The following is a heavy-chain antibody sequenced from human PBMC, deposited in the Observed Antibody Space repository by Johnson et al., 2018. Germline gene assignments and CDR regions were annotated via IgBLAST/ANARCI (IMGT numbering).Heavy chain of an antibody. CDR3: AGDGRSGTHNAEYLQH. D-gene: IGHD1-26*01. CDR1: GFTFIRYA. V-gene: IGHV3-23*04. J-gene: IGHJ1*01. Sequence: VQLVQSGGGFVQPGGSLRLSCAASGFTFIRYAMSWVRQAPGKGLEWVSAIGGTGDSTYYADSVKGRFTISRDNSKNPLYLQMNSLRAGDTAGYYCAGDGRSGTHNAEYLQHWGQGTPVTVSS. CDR2: IGGTGDST.